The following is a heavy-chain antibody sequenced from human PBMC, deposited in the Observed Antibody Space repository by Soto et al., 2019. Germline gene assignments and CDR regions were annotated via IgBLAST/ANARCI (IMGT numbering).Heavy chain of an antibody. CDR1: GGSISSYY. CDR2: IYYSGST. V-gene: IGHV4-59*01. Sequence: TSETLSLTCTVSGGSISSYYWSWIRQPPGKGLEWIGYIYYSGSTNYNPSLKSRVTISVGTSKNQFSLKLSSVTAADTAVYYCARDSQGGMDVWGQGTTVTVSS. J-gene: IGHJ6*02. CDR3: ARDSQGGMDV.